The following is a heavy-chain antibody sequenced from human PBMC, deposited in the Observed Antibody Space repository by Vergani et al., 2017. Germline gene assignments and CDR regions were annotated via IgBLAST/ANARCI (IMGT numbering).Heavy chain of an antibody. CDR2: IYYSGHT. D-gene: IGHD6-19*01. J-gene: IGHJ5*02. CDR1: GSSIRSSNYY. V-gene: IGHV4-39*01. Sequence: QLQLQESGPGLVKPSATLSLTCSVSGSSIRSSNYYWGWIRQPPGNGLEWIASIYYSGHTYYNPSLKSRVTISVDTSKNQFALKLSSVTAADTAVYFCARHSTVEWLVKLGWIDPWGQGILVTVSS. CDR3: ARHSTVEWLVKLGWIDP.